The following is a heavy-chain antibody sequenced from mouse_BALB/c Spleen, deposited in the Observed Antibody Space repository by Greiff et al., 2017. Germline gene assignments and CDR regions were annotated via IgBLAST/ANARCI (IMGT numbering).Heavy chain of an antibody. CDR3: ASLIPLLLRPYYFDY. J-gene: IGHJ2*01. CDR1: GYSITSGYY. V-gene: IGHV3-6*02. CDR2: ISYDGSN. Sequence: VQLQQSGPGLVKPSQSLSLTCSVTGYSITSGYYWNWIRQFPGNKLEWMGYISYDGSNNYNPSLKNRISITRDTSKNQFFLKLNSVTTEDTATYYCASLIPLLLRPYYFDYWGQGTTLTVSS. D-gene: IGHD1-1*01.